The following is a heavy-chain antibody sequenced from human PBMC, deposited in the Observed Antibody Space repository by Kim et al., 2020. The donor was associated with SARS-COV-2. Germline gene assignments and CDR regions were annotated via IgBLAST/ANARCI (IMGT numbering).Heavy chain of an antibody. CDR1: GFTFSSYA. V-gene: IGHV3-33*06. CDR3: AKEKQQLITYYYYGMDV. Sequence: GGSLRLSCAASGFTFSSYAMHWVRQAPGKGLEWVAVIWYDGSNKYYADSVKGRFTISRDNSKNTLYLQMNSLRAEDTAVYYCAKEKQQLITYYYYGMDVWGQGTTVTVSS. J-gene: IGHJ6*02. D-gene: IGHD6-13*01. CDR2: IWYDGSNK.